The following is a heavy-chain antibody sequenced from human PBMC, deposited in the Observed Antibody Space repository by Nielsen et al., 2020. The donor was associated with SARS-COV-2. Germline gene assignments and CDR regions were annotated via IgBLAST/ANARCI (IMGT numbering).Heavy chain of an antibody. J-gene: IGHJ6*02. CDR3: ARDAYGDLIYGMDV. CDR1: GFTFTGYS. V-gene: IGHV3-21*01. CDR2: ISSRRSYI. Sequence: GGSLRLSCSASGFTFTGYSMNWVRQAPGKGLEWVSTISSRRSYIYYADSVKGRFTISRDNAKNSVYMQMNSLRVEDTAVYSCARDAYGDLIYGMDVWGRGTTVTVSS. D-gene: IGHD4-17*01.